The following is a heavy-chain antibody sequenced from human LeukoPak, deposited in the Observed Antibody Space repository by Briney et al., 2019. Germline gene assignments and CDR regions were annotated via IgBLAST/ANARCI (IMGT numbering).Heavy chain of an antibody. CDR1: GFTFSSYA. J-gene: IGHJ4*02. D-gene: IGHD2-2*01. Sequence: PGGSLRLSCAASGFTFSSYAMSWVRQAPGKGLEWVSAISGSGGSTYYADSVKGRFTISRDNSRNTLYLQMNSLRAEDTAVYYCAKALDPIVVVPAAMWFDYWGQGTLVTVSS. V-gene: IGHV3-23*01. CDR3: AKALDPIVVVPAAMWFDY. CDR2: ISGSGGST.